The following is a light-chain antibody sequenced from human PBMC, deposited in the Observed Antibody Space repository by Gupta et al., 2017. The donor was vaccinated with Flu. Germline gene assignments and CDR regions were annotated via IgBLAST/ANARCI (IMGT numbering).Light chain of an antibody. Sequence: DIQMTPSPSSLSASVGDSVTIICRASQGIRNYLAWYQQKPGKVPKLLIYGAYTLQSGVPSRFSGSGSGTDFTLTISILQPEDVATYYCQKYNGAPLTFGGGTKVEIK. CDR3: QKYNGAPLT. CDR1: QGIRNY. J-gene: IGKJ4*01. CDR2: GAY. V-gene: IGKV1-27*01.